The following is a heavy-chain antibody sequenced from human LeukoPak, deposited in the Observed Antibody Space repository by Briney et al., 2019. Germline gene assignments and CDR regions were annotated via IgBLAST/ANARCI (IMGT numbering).Heavy chain of an antibody. D-gene: IGHD6-19*01. CDR3: AGGLVAGPGTRDY. CDR1: GYTSTSYD. CDR2: MNPNSGNT. J-gene: IGHJ4*02. V-gene: IGHV1-8*01. Sequence: ASAKVSCKASGYTSTSYDINWVRQATGQGLEWMGWMNPNSGNTGYAQKFQGRVTMTRNTSISTAYMELSSLRSEDTAVYYCAGGLVAGPGTRDYWGQGTLVTVSS.